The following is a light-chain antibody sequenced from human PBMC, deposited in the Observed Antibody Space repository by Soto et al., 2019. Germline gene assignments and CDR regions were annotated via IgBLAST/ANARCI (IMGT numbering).Light chain of an antibody. Sequence: EIVLTQSPATLSLSPGERASLSCRASQSVSSYLAWYQQKPGQAPSLLIYDASNRATGIPARFSGSGSGTDFTLTTSSLEPEDFAVYYCQQRSNWPRTFGQGTKVEIE. CDR1: QSVSSY. V-gene: IGKV3-11*01. J-gene: IGKJ1*01. CDR2: DAS. CDR3: QQRSNWPRT.